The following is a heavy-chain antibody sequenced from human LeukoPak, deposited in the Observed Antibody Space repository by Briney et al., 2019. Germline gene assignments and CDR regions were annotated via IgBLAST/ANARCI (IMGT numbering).Heavy chain of an antibody. D-gene: IGHD3-10*02. CDR1: GFTFSSYE. CDR3: AELGITMIGGV. Sequence: GGSLRLSCAASGFTFSSYEMNWVRQAPGKGLEWVSYISSSSSYIYYADSVKGRFTISRDNAKNSLYLQMNSLRAEDTAVYYCAELGITMIGGVWGKGTTVTISS. V-gene: IGHV3-21*05. J-gene: IGHJ6*04. CDR2: ISSSSSYI.